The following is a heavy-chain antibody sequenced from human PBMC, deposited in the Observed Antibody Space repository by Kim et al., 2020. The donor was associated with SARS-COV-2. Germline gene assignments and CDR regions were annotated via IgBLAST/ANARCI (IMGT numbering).Heavy chain of an antibody. D-gene: IGHD2-2*01. J-gene: IGHJ5*02. CDR3: AKAPIVDVPTGKTWFDP. Sequence: VKGRFTISRDNSKSTLYLKMTSLRPEDTAVYYCAKAPIVDVPTGKTWFDPWGQGTLVIVSS. V-gene: IGHV3-30*02.